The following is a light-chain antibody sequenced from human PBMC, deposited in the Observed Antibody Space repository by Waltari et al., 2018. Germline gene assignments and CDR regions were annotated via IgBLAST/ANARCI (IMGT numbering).Light chain of an antibody. J-gene: IGKJ4*01. CDR2: DAS. CDR1: QSVSSY. CDR3: QQRSNWPPT. V-gene: IGKV3-11*01. Sequence: ETVLTQSPATLSLSPGERATLSCRASQSVSSYLAWYQQKPGQAPRLLIYDASNRATVIPARFSGRGSGTDFTLTISSLEPEDFAVYYCQQRSNWPPTFGGGTKVEIK.